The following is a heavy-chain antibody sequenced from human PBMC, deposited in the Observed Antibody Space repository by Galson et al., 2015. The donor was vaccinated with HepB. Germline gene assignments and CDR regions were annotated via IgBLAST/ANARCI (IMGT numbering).Heavy chain of an antibody. J-gene: IGHJ4*02. CDR2: VSYDGKKE. CDR3: VKGAVAYTSPSGGCLY. V-gene: IGHV3-30*18. Sequence: SLRLSCAASGFNFRNYGMHWVRQAPGKGLEWLAVVSYDGKKENYADFVKGRFSISRDNFNNRVYLQLNSLRQDDSALYYCVKGAVAYTSPSGGCLYWDQGTRVSGSS. D-gene: IGHD2-2*01. CDR1: GFNFRNYG.